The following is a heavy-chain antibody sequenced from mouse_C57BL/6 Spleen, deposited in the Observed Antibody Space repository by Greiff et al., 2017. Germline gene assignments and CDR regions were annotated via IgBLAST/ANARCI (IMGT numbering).Heavy chain of an antibody. J-gene: IGHJ4*01. CDR2: IWSDGST. CDR1: GFSLTSYG. V-gene: IGHV2-6-1*01. Sequence: VQLQESGPGLVAPSQSLSLTCTVSGFSLTSYGVHWVRQPPGKGLEWLVVIWSDGSTTYNSALKSRLSISKDNSKSQVFLKMNSLQTDDTAMYYCARHWTSYYAMDYWGQGTSVTVSS. CDR3: ARHWTSYYAMDY.